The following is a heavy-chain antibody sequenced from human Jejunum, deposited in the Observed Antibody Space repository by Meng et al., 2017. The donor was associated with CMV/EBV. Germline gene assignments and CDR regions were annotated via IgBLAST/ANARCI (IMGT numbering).Heavy chain of an antibody. CDR2: IMADGTKI. CDR1: TFDTYW. CDR3: ARPPSLWDYGDNDPFNL. Sequence: TFDTYWMHWVRLPPGKGPLWISHIMADGTKIRYADSVKGRFTVSRDNAKKTLYLQMNDLRAEDTAVYYCARPPSLWDYGDNDPFNLWGQGTLVTVSS. D-gene: IGHD4/OR15-4a*01. J-gene: IGHJ5*02. V-gene: IGHV3-74*01.